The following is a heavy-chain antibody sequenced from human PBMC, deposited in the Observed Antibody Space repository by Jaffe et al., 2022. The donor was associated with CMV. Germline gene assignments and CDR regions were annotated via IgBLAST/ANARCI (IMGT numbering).Heavy chain of an antibody. CDR1: GFTFSTYA. J-gene: IGHJ4*02. V-gene: IGHV3-23*04. D-gene: IGHD1-26*01. CDR3: AKGVVGTIGFYFDY. CDR2: ISGSGGST. Sequence: EVQLVESGGGLVQPGGSLRLSCAASGFTFSTYAMTWVRQAPGKGLEWVSGISGSGGSTYYINSVKGRFTISRDSSKNALYLQMNSLRAEDTAVYYCAKGVVGTIGFYFDYWGQGTPVTVSS.